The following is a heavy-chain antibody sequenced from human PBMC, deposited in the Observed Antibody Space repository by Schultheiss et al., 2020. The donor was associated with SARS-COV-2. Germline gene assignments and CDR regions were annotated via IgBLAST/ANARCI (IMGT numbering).Heavy chain of an antibody. CDR3: THHGHTYGLFDS. CDR1: GFIFSGSA. D-gene: IGHD5-18*01. V-gene: IGHV3-73*01. J-gene: IGHJ4*02. CDR2: IRSKANNYAT. Sequence: GGSLRLSCVTSGFIFSGSAMHWVRQASGKGLEWVGRIRSKANNYATTYVASVQGRFTISRDDSKNTAYLQMNSLKAEDTAMYYCTHHGHTYGLFDSWGQGTLVTVSS.